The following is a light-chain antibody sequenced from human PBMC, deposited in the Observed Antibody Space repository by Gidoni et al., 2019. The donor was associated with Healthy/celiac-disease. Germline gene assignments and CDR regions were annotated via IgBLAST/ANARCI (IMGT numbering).Light chain of an antibody. J-gene: IGKJ4*01. CDR1: QDISNY. CDR3: QQYDNLLT. V-gene: IGKV1-33*01. Sequence: DIQMTQSPSSLSASVGDRVTITCQASQDISNYLNWYQQKPGKAPKLLIYDASNLEKGVPSRFSGSGSVTDFTFTISSLQPEDIATYYCQQYDNLLTFGGGTKVEIK. CDR2: DAS.